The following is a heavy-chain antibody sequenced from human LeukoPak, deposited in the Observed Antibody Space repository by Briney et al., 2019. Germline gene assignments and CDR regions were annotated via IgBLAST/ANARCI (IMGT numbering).Heavy chain of an antibody. CDR2: IYYGGST. Sequence: PSETLSLTCSVSGDSINSNYWSWMRQPPGEGLEWIGYIYYGGSTNYNPSLKSRVSMSVDTSKNQFSLNLGSVTAADTAVYHCARLLAGCPGGRCRAHFDYWGQGTLVTVSS. V-gene: IGHV4-59*01. D-gene: IGHD2-15*01. J-gene: IGHJ4*02. CDR3: ARLLAGCPGGRCRAHFDY. CDR1: GDSINSNY.